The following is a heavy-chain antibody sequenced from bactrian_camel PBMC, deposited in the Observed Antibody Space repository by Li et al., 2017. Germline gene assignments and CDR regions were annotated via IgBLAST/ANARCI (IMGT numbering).Heavy chain of an antibody. D-gene: IGHD3*01. V-gene: IGHV3S9*01. CDR1: VSSANDYC. J-gene: IGHJ4*01. Sequence: HVQLVESGGGSVQAGGSLRLSCAVSVSSANDYCLGWFRQASGKEREWVGSLDSDGRMNYADSVKGRFTISRDNAKNTVYLQMNSLKEEDTAMYYCAVDAPWYKECVIRRTPELGVRGQGTQVTVS. CDR2: LDSDGRM.